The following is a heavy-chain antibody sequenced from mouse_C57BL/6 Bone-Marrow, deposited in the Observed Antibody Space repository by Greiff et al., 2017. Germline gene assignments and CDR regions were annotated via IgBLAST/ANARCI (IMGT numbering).Heavy chain of an antibody. Sequence: EVQLQQSGAELVRPGASVKLSCTASGFNIKDDYMHWVKQRPEQGLEWIGWIDPENGDTEYASKFQGKATITADTSSNTAYLQLSSLTSEDTAVYYCTTSWDDPYWYFDVWGTGTTVTVSS. CDR1: GFNIKDDY. CDR2: IDPENGDT. D-gene: IGHD4-1*01. CDR3: TTSWDDPYWYFDV. J-gene: IGHJ1*03. V-gene: IGHV14-4*01.